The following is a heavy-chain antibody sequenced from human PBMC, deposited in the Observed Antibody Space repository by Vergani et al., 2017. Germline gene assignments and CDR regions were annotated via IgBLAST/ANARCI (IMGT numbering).Heavy chain of an antibody. Sequence: QVQLQQWGAGLLKPSETLSLTCAVYGGSFSGYYWSWIRQPPGKGLEWIGEINHSGSTNYNPSLKSRVTISVDTSKNQFSLKLSSVTAADTAVYYCARGVSYSSGWYRRYWGQVTLVTVSS. CDR1: GGSFSGYY. CDR2: INHSGST. D-gene: IGHD6-19*01. CDR3: ARGVSYSSGWYRRY. J-gene: IGHJ4*02. V-gene: IGHV4-34*01.